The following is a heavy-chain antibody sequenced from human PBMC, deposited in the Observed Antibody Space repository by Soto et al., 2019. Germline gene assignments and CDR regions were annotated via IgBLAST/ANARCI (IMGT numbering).Heavy chain of an antibody. CDR2: IYSSGST. Sequence: SETLSLTCTVPGVSISNYYWNWIRQSPGKGLEWIGYIYSSGSTHYNPSLQNRVTISIDTSKNQVSLKVNSVTAADTAVYYCARDHPHSYGVYYFDYWGQGTPVTVSS. D-gene: IGHD5-18*01. V-gene: IGHV4-59*01. J-gene: IGHJ4*02. CDR1: GVSISNYY. CDR3: ARDHPHSYGVYYFDY.